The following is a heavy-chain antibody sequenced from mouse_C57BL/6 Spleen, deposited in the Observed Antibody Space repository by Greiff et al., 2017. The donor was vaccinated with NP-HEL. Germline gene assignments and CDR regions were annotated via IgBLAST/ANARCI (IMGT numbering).Heavy chain of an antibody. CDR1: GYTFTSYW. J-gene: IGHJ2*01. Sequence: QVQLQQPGTELVKPGASVKLSCKASGYTFTSYWMHWVKQRPGQGLEWIGNINPSNGGTNYNEKFKSKATLTVDKSSSTAYIQLSSLKSEDSAVYYCARSLLTTVVPAYFDYWGQGTTLTVSS. D-gene: IGHD1-1*01. CDR2: INPSNGGT. V-gene: IGHV1-53*01. CDR3: ARSLLTTVVPAYFDY.